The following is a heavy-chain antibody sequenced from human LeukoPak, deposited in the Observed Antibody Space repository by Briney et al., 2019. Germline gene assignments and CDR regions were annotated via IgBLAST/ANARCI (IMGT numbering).Heavy chain of an antibody. CDR1: GFTVSSNY. Sequence: GGSLRLSCAASGFTVSSNYTSWVRQAPGKGLEWVSVIYSGGSTYYADSVKGRFTISRDNSKNTLYLQMNSLRAEDTAVYYCASGWNGGDRIDYWGQGTLVTVSS. V-gene: IGHV3-66*01. CDR2: IYSGGST. CDR3: ASGWNGGDRIDY. J-gene: IGHJ4*02. D-gene: IGHD2-21*01.